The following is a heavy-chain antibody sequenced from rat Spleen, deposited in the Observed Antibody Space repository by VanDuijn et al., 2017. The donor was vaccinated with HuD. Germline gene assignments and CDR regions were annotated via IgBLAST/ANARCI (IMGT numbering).Heavy chain of an antibody. Sequence: EVQLVESGGGLVQPGRSLKLSCAASGFTFSNYGMHWIRQAPTKGLEWVASISPSGGSTYYRDSVKGRFTISRDNAKSTLYLQMDSLRSEDTATYYCATDGRYTTDYYYVMDAWGQGASVTVSS. J-gene: IGHJ4*01. V-gene: IGHV5-19*01. CDR1: GFTFSNYG. CDR3: ATDGRYTTDYYYVMDA. CDR2: ISPSGGST. D-gene: IGHD1-6*01.